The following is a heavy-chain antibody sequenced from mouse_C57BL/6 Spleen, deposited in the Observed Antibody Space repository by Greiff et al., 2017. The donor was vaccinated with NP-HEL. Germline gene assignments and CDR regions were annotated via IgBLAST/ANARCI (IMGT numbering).Heavy chain of an antibody. D-gene: IGHD4-1*01. Sequence: EVKLVASGGGLVKPGGSLKLSCAASGFTFSDYGMHWVRQAPEQGLEWVAYISSGSSTIYYADTVKGRFTISRYNAKNTLFLQMTSLRSEDTAMYYCARTGPPFAYWGQGTLVTVSA. V-gene: IGHV5-17*01. CDR1: GFTFSDYG. CDR2: ISSGSSTI. CDR3: ARTGPPFAY. J-gene: IGHJ3*01.